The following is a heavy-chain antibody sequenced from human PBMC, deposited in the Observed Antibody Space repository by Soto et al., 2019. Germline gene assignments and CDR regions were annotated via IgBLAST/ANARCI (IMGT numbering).Heavy chain of an antibody. J-gene: IGHJ4*02. CDR2: ISGSGGST. Sequence: GGSLRLSCAASGFTFSSYAMSWVRQAPGKGLEWVSAISGSGGSTYYADSVKGRFTISRDNSKNTLYLQMNSLRAEDSAVYYCAKARPSYYYGSGSHYWGQGTLVTVSS. V-gene: IGHV3-23*01. CDR3: AKARPSYYYGSGSHY. CDR1: GFTFSSYA. D-gene: IGHD3-10*01.